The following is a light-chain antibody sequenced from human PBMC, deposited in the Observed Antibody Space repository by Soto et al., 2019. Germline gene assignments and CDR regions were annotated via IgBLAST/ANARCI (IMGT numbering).Light chain of an antibody. Sequence: QSALTQPASVSGYPGQSITISCTGTSSDVGGYNYVSWYQHHPGKAPELMFFEVSNRPSGVSHRFSGSKSGNTASLTISGLQTEDEGDYYCSSYTSSSTRVFGTGTKVTVL. J-gene: IGLJ1*01. CDR2: EVS. V-gene: IGLV2-14*01. CDR3: SSYTSSSTRV. CDR1: SSDVGGYNY.